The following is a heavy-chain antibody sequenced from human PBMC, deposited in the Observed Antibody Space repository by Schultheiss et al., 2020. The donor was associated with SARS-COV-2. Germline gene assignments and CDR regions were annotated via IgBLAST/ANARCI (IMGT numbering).Heavy chain of an antibody. D-gene: IGHD3-10*01. CDR2: VSWDGSRT. V-gene: IGHV3-21*01. Sequence: GGSLRLSCAASGFTFSSYSMNWVRQAPGKGLEWVSGVSWDGSRTHYADSVKGRFTISRDNAKNSLYLQMNSLRAEDTAVYYCARDRLSYGSGSYYYYYGMDVWGQGTTVTVSS. J-gene: IGHJ6*02. CDR3: ARDRLSYGSGSYYYYYGMDV. CDR1: GFTFSSYS.